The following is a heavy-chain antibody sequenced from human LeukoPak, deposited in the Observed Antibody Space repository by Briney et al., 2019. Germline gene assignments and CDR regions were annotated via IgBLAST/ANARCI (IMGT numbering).Heavy chain of an antibody. J-gene: IGHJ4*02. D-gene: IGHD4-17*01. CDR1: GFTFSSYV. CDR2: IHYDGSSK. V-gene: IGHV3-30*02. CDR3: ARDHDYGAKEGGDY. Sequence: GGCLRLSCAASGFTFSSYVMHWIRQAPGKGLEWVAFIHYDGSSKYYADSVKGRFAISRDNSKNTLYLQVNSLRAEDTAVYYCARDHDYGAKEGGDYWGQGTLVTVSS.